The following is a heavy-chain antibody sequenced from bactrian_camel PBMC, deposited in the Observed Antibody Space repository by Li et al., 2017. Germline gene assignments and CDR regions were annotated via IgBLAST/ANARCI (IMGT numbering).Heavy chain of an antibody. CDR2: IDRFDGT. J-gene: IGHJ6*01. CDR3: AATGSLLYFSKYDGELAFAS. CDR1: GLTVGRYC. V-gene: IGHV3S55*01. D-gene: IGHD4*01. Sequence: HVQLVESGGGSVQAGGSLRLSCVVSGLTVGRYCMAWFRQAPGKEREGVATIDRFDGTTYAESVKGRFTISRDNAKNTLYLQMDSLRPEDTAMYYCAATGSLLYFSKYDGELAFASWGQGTQVTVS.